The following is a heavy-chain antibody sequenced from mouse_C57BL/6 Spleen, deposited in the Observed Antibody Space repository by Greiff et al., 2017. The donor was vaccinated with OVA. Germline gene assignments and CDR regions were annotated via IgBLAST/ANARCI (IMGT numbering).Heavy chain of an antibody. V-gene: IGHV1-81*01. CDR3: ARSAYYGSSPYYYAMDY. J-gene: IGHJ4*01. Sequence: VQLQQSGAELARPGASVKLSCKASGYTFTSYGISWVKQRTGQGLEWIGEIYPRSGNTYYNEKFKGKATLTADKSSSTAYMELRSLTSEDSAVYFCARSAYYGSSPYYYAMDYWGQGTSVTVSS. CDR2: IYPRSGNT. D-gene: IGHD1-1*01. CDR1: GYTFTSYG.